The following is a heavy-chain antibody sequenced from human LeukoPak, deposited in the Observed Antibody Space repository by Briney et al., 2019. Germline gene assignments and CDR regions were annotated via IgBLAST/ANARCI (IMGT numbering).Heavy chain of an antibody. CDR2: ISAYNGNT. V-gene: IGHV1-18*01. Sequence: VASVKFSCKASGYTFISYGISWVRQAPGQGLEWMGWISAYNGNTNYAQKLQGRVTITTDTSTSTAYQELRSLRSDDTAVYYCAREETGAAAGWGQGTLVTVSS. J-gene: IGHJ4*02. CDR3: AREETGAAAG. D-gene: IGHD6-13*01. CDR1: GYTFISYG.